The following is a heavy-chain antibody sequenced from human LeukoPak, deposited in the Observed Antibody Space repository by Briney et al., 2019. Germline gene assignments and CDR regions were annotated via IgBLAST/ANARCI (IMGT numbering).Heavy chain of an antibody. J-gene: IGHJ4*02. CDR3: ARKYS. Sequence: GGSLRLSCAASGFTFSNYWMSWVRQAPGKGLEWVANINQDGTEKYYMDSVKGRFTISRDNAKNSLHLQMDSPRVEDTAIYYCARKYSWGQGTLVTVSS. CDR2: INQDGTEK. V-gene: IGHV3-7*01. CDR1: GFTFSNYW.